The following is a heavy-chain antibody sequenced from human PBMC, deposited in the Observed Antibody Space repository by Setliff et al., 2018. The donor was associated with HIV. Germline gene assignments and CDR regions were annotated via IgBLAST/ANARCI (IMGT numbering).Heavy chain of an antibody. Sequence: SETLSLTCSVSGGSISSSSYDWGWIRQPPGKGLEWIGFISYSGTTYYNPSLRSRVTVSVDTSDNQISLKLTSVTAADTAVYYCTIPASSLAPNWGRGTQVTVSS. V-gene: IGHV4-39*01. CDR1: GGSISSSSYD. J-gene: IGHJ4*02. CDR2: ISYSGTT. CDR3: TIPASSLAPN.